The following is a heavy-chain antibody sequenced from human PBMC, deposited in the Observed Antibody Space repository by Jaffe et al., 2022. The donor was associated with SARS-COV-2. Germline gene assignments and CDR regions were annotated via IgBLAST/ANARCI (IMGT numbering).Heavy chain of an antibody. V-gene: IGHV3-23*01. D-gene: IGHD6-19*01. CDR2: ISGSGGST. CDR3: ARGVAGILHYFDY. Sequence: EVQLLESGGGLVQPGGSLRLSCAASGFTFSSYAMSWVRQAPGKGLEWVSAISGSGGSTYYADSVKGRFTISRDNSKNTLYLQMNSLRAEDTAVYYCARGVAGILHYFDYWGQGTLVTVSS. CDR1: GFTFSSYA. J-gene: IGHJ4*02.